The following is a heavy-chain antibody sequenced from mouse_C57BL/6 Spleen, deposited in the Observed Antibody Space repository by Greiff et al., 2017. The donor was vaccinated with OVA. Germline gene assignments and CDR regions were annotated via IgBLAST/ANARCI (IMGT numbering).Heavy chain of an antibody. J-gene: IGHJ4*01. CDR1: GYSFTGYY. D-gene: IGHD2-4*01. CDR2: INPSTGGT. V-gene: IGHV1-42*01. CDR3: ANLYYDYDYGNYYAMDY. Sequence: VQLKESGPELVKPGASVKISCKASGYSFTGYYMNWVKQSPEKSLEWIGEINPSTGGTTYNQKFKAKATLTVDKSSSTAYMQLKSLTSEDSAFYYCANLYYDYDYGNYYAMDYWGQGTSVTVSS.